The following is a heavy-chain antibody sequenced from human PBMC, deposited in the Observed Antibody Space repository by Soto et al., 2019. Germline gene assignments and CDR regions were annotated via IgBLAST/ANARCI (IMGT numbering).Heavy chain of an antibody. CDR1: GFTFTSSA. V-gene: IGHV1-58*02. Sequence: SVKVSCKASGFTFTSSAMQWVRQARGQRLEWIGWIVVGSGNTNYAQKFQERVTITRDMSTSTAYMELSSLRSEDTAGYYCWSSSWYSFDIWGKGTMVNVSS. D-gene: IGHD6-13*01. J-gene: IGHJ3*02. CDR3: WSSSWYSFDI. CDR2: IVVGSGNT.